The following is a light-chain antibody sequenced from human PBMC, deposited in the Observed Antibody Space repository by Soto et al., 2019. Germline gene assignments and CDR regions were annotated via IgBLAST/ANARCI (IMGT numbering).Light chain of an antibody. CDR3: QSYDSGLSNV. J-gene: IGLJ1*01. V-gene: IGLV1-40*01. Sequence: QSVLTQPSSVSGAPGQRGTISCTGSSSHIGAGYDVHWYQQLPGTAPKLLIYGNSNQPSGAPDRFSGSKSGTSASLAITGLQAEDEGDYSCQSYDSGLSNVFGTGTKLTV. CDR2: GNS. CDR1: SSHIGAGYD.